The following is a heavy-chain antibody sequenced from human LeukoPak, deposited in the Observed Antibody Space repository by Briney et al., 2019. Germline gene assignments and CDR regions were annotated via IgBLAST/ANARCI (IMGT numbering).Heavy chain of an antibody. Sequence: GGSLRLSCAATGLSVSSNFMSWVRQAPGKGLEWVSVIYGGGSTYYADSVKGRFTISRDTPKNTLYLQMNSLRVEVTAVYYCASWPVGWYGEDSWGQGTLVTVSS. CDR3: ASWPVGWYGEDS. J-gene: IGHJ4*02. CDR1: GLSVSSNF. CDR2: IYGGGST. V-gene: IGHV3-53*01. D-gene: IGHD6-19*01.